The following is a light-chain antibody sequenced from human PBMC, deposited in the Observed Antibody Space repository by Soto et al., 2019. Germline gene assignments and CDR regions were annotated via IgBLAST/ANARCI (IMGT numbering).Light chain of an antibody. J-gene: IGLJ2*01. Sequence: QSALTQPASVSGSPGQSITISCTGTSSDVGGYNYVSWYQQHPGKAPKLMIYDVSKRPSGVSNRFSGSKSGNTASLTISGLQAEDEADYYCSSYTSSSTLVVFGGETKLTVL. V-gene: IGLV2-14*01. CDR2: DVS. CDR1: SSDVGGYNY. CDR3: SSYTSSSTLVV.